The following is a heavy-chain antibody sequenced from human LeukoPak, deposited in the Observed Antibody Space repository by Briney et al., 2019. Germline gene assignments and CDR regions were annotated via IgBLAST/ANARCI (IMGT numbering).Heavy chain of an antibody. CDR2: IYWDDDK. CDR1: GGSISTYYWT. V-gene: IGHV2-5*08. Sequence: TLSLTSTVSGGSISTYYWTWIRQPPGKALEWLALIYWDDDKRYSPSLKSRLTITKDTSKNQVVLTMTNMDPVDTATYYCAHLIAAADAEYFQHWGQGTLVTVSS. CDR3: AHLIAAADAEYFQH. J-gene: IGHJ1*01. D-gene: IGHD6-13*01.